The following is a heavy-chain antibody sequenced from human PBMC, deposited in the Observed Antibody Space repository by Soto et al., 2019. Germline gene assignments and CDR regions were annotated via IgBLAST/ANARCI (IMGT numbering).Heavy chain of an antibody. D-gene: IGHD2-21*02. V-gene: IGHV3-30*18. J-gene: IGHJ6*02. Sequence: GGSLRLSCAASGFTFSSYGMHWVRQAPGKGLEWVAVISYDGSNKYYADSVKGRFTISRDNSKNTLYLQMNSLRAEDTAVYYCAKARGGWGDFPLIRGGMDVWGQGTTVTVSS. CDR2: ISYDGSNK. CDR3: AKARGGWGDFPLIRGGMDV. CDR1: GFTFSSYG.